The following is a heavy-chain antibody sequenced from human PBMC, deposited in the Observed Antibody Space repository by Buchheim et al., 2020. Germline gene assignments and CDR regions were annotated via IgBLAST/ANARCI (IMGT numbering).Heavy chain of an antibody. V-gene: IGHV3-30*03. D-gene: IGHD1-26*01. J-gene: IGHJ4*02. CDR3: ARDIGSQYSGSYRGLGY. CDR1: GFTFSSYD. CDR2: ISFDGSNK. Sequence: QEQLVESGGGVVQPGRSLRLSCAASGFTFSSYDMHWVRQAPGKGLEWVATISFDGSNKYYADSGKGRFTISRDNSKNTLYLQMNSLRAEDTAVYYCARDIGSQYSGSYRGLGYWGQGTL.